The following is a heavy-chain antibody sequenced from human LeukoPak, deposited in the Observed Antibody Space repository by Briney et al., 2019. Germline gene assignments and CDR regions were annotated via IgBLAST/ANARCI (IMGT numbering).Heavy chain of an antibody. CDR1: GYTFTSYA. V-gene: IGHV1-3*01. J-gene: IGHJ4*02. CDR2: INAGNGNT. Sequence: GASVKVSCKASGYTFTSYAMHWVRQAPGQRLEWMGWINAGNGNTKYSQKFQGRVTITRDTSASTAYMELSSLRSEDTAVCYCARVTYYYDSSRLGYWGQGTLVTVSP. D-gene: IGHD3-22*01. CDR3: ARVTYYYDSSRLGY.